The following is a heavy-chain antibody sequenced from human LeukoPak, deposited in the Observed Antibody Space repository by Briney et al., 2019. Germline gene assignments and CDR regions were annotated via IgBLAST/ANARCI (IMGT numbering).Heavy chain of an antibody. Sequence: SVKVSCKASGGTFSSYAISWVRQAPGQGLEWMGGIIPIFGTANYAQKFQGRVTITTDESTSTAYMELSSLRSEDTAVCYCAIRAGQDFWSGYYSDYYYYYMDVWGKGTTVTVSS. CDR2: IIPIFGTA. CDR1: GGTFSSYA. J-gene: IGHJ6*03. CDR3: AIRAGQDFWSGYYSDYYYYYMDV. D-gene: IGHD3-3*01. V-gene: IGHV1-69*05.